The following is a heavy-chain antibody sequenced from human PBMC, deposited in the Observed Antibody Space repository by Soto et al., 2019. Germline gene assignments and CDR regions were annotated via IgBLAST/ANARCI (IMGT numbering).Heavy chain of an antibody. CDR1: GGSFSGYY. D-gene: IGHD3-10*01. CDR3: ARVKKVRGVIRGYFDY. J-gene: IGHJ4*02. V-gene: IGHV4-34*01. Sequence: SETLSLTCAVYGGSFSGYYWSWIRQPPGKGLEWIGEINHSGSTNYNPSLKSRVTISVDTSKNQFSLKLSSVTAADTAVYYCARVKKVRGVIRGYFDYWGQGTLVTVSS. CDR2: INHSGST.